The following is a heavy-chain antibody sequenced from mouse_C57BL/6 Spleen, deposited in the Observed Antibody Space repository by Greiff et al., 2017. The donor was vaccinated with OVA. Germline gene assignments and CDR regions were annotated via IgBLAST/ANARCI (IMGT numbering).Heavy chain of an antibody. J-gene: IGHJ4*01. D-gene: IGHD4-1*01. CDR1: GYTFTSYW. CDR3: ARLSTGTDYARDY. V-gene: IGHV1-64*01. CDR2: IHPNSGST. Sequence: QVQLQQPGAELVKPGASVKLSCKASGYTFTSYWMHWVKQRPGQGLEWIGMIHPNSGSTNYNEKFKSKATLTVDKSSSTAYMQLSSLTSEDSAVYYCARLSTGTDYARDYWGQGTSVTVSS.